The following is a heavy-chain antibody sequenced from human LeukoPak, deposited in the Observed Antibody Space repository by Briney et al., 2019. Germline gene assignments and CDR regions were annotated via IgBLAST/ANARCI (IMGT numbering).Heavy chain of an antibody. CDR1: GFTFSSYA. CDR3: AKDQYGRPVHDY. D-gene: IGHD3-10*01. V-gene: IGHV3-23*01. CDR2: ISGSGDST. Sequence: GGSLRLSCAASGFTFSSYAMSWVRQAPGKGLEWLSVISGSGDSTFYADSVKGRFTISRDNSKNTLYLQMNSLRAEDTAVYYCAKDQYGRPVHDYWGQGTLVTVSS. J-gene: IGHJ4*02.